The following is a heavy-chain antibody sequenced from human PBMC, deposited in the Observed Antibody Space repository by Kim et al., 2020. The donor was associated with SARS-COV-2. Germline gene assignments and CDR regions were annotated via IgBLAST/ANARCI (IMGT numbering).Heavy chain of an antibody. CDR3: AKLHNRLWGSYRPYYFDY. Sequence: SLLLSFSSSVPPPSSYAPRWVRHPPPKAPSWAPPTTARAESPYPPNAVKGRFTISRDNSKNTLYLQMNSLRAEDTAVYYCAKLHNRLWGSYRPYYFDYWGQGTLVTVSS. D-gene: IGHD3-16*02. V-gene: IGHV3-23*01. J-gene: IGHJ4*02. CDR1: VPPPSSYA. CDR2: TTARAESP.